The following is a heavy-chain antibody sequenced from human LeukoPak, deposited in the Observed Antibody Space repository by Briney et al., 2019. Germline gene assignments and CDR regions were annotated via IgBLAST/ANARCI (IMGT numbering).Heavy chain of an antibody. V-gene: IGHV3-13*04. CDR1: GFTFSSYD. CDR3: ARGLWAGLSYFDY. Sequence: GESLRLSCSASGFTFSSYDMHWGRQATGKVLELVSAIGTADDTYYAGSVQGRFTISRENAKSSLYLQLNSLRAGDTAVYYCARGLWAGLSYFDYWGQGTLVTVSS. J-gene: IGHJ4*02. D-gene: IGHD3-16*02. CDR2: IGTADDT.